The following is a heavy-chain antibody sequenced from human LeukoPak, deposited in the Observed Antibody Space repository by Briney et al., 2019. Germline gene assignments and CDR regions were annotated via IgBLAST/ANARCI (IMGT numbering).Heavy chain of an antibody. CDR3: ARGPRGISPSFDY. J-gene: IGHJ4*02. Sequence: SETLSLTCTVSGGSISSSTYYWSWIRQPAGKGLEWIGRIYSSGSTNYNPSLKSRVTMSVDTSKNQFSLKLSSVTAADTAVFYCARGPRGISPSFDYWGQGTLVTVSS. V-gene: IGHV4-61*02. CDR1: GGSISSSTYY. CDR2: IYSSGST.